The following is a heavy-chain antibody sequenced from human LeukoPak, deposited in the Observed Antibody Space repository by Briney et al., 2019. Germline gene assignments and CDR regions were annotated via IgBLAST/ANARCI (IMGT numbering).Heavy chain of an antibody. V-gene: IGHV4-59*01. CDR1: GGSISSYY. CDR2: IYYSGST. Sequence: SETLSLTCTVSGGSISSYYWSWIRQPPGKGLEWIGYIYYSGSTNYNPSLKSRVTISVDTSKNQFSLKLSSVTAADTAVYYCARGGWRPSDAFDIWGQGTMVTVSS. D-gene: IGHD6-19*01. CDR3: ARGGWRPSDAFDI. J-gene: IGHJ3*02.